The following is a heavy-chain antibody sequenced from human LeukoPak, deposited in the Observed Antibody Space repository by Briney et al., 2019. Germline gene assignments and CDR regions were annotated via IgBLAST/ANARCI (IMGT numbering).Heavy chain of an antibody. V-gene: IGHV3-30*18. CDR3: AKGKGATTPDY. D-gene: IGHD1-26*01. CDR2: IANDGKTT. Sequence: GGSLRLSCAASGFTFSIYGTHWVRQAPGKGLEWVAVIANDGKTTYYADSVKGRFTISRDNSKNTLYLQMNSLRAEDTAVYYCAKGKGATTPDYWGQGTLVTVSS. J-gene: IGHJ4*02. CDR1: GFTFSIYG.